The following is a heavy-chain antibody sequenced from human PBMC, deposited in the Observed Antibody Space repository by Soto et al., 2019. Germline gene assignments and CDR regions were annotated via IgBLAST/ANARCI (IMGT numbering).Heavy chain of an antibody. CDR3: ARGPRGDCSSTSCLFDY. V-gene: IGHV1-18*01. D-gene: IGHD2-2*01. CDR1: GYTFTSYG. J-gene: IGHJ4*02. CDR2: ISAYNCNT. Sequence: QVQLVQSGAEVKKPGASVKVSCKASGYTFTSYGISWVRQAPGQDLEWLGWISAYNCNTNYAQKLQGRVTMTTDTSTSTAYMELRSLRSDDTAVYYCARGPRGDCSSTSCLFDYWGQGTLVTVSS.